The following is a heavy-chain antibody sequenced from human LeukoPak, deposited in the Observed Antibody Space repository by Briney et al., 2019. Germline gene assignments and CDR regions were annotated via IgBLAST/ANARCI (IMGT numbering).Heavy chain of an antibody. CDR3: ARVTGGWGDAFDI. CDR1: GFTFSTYN. Sequence: GGSLRLSCAASGFTFSTYNMNWVRQAPGKGLEWVSSISSSSSYIYYADSVKGRFTISRDNANNSPSLQMNSLRAEDTAVYYCARVTGGWGDAFDIWGQGTMVTVSS. V-gene: IGHV3-21*01. CDR2: ISSSSSYI. D-gene: IGHD1-14*01. J-gene: IGHJ3*02.